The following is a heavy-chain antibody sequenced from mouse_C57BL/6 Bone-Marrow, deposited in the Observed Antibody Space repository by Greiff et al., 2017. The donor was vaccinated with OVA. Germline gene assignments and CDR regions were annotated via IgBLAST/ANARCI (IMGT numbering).Heavy chain of an antibody. D-gene: IGHD3-2*02. J-gene: IGHJ3*01. CDR1: GYAFTNYL. CDR2: INPGSGGT. V-gene: IGHV1-54*01. Sequence: QVQLKQSGAELVRPGTSVKVSCKASGYAFTNYLIEWVKQRPGQGLEWIGVINPGSGGTNYNEKFKGKATLTADKSSSTAYMQLSSLTSEDSAVYFCARELDSSGYVAFAYWGEGTLVTVSA. CDR3: ARELDSSGYVAFAY.